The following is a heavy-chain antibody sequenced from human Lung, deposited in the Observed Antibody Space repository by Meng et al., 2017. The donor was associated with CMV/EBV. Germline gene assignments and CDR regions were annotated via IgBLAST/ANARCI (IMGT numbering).Heavy chain of an antibody. CDR2: INHSGST. Sequence: LXCAVYGGSLSGSYWGWIRQTPEKGLEWIGEINHSGSTTYNPSLKSRVTISIDTSKNQFSLKLSSVTAADTAVYYCARAVNDDFWSEYYRSDRIDYWGQGTXVTVSS. CDR3: ARAVNDDFWSEYYRSDRIDY. D-gene: IGHD3-3*01. J-gene: IGHJ4*02. CDR1: GGSLSGSY. V-gene: IGHV4-34*01.